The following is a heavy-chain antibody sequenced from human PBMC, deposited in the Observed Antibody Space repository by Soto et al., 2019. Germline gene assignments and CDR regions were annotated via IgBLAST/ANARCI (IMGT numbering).Heavy chain of an antibody. Sequence: PGGSLRLSCAASGFTFSSYALTWVRQAPGKGLEWVSGITGSAGTTYYADSVKGRFTISRDNSKNTLYLQMNSLRAEDTAVYYCARPGIAAANDNWGQGTLVTVSS. CDR3: ARPGIAAANDN. J-gene: IGHJ4*02. CDR1: GFTFSSYA. D-gene: IGHD6-13*01. V-gene: IGHV3-23*01. CDR2: ITGSAGTT.